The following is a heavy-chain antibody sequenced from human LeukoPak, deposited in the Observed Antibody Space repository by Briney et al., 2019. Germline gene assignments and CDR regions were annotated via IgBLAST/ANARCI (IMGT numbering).Heavy chain of an antibody. J-gene: IGHJ3*02. D-gene: IGHD1-1*01. V-gene: IGHV2-5*02. CDR3: AHRIAGWKALDI. Sequence: SGPTLVNPTQTLTLTCTFSGFSLSTTGVGVGWIRQPPGKALEWLALIYWDDNKRYSPSLKTRVTATKDTSKNQVVLTMTNMDPVDTATYYCAHRIAGWKALDIWGQGTMVTVSS. CDR1: GFSLSTTGVG. CDR2: IYWDDNK.